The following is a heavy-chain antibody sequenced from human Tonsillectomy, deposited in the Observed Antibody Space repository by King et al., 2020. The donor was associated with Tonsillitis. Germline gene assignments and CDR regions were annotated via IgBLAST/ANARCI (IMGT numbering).Heavy chain of an antibody. V-gene: IGHV3-21*01. Sequence: DVQLVESGGGLVKPGGSLRISCAASGFTFSSYTMNWVRRAPGKGLEWVSSITSSSSYIYYADSVKGRFTISRDSANNSLYLQMNSLRPEDTAVYYCVRGERFGELLWEIDYWGQGTLVTVSS. CDR3: VRGERFGELLWEIDY. J-gene: IGHJ4*02. D-gene: IGHD3-10*01. CDR2: ITSSSSYI. CDR1: GFTFSSYT.